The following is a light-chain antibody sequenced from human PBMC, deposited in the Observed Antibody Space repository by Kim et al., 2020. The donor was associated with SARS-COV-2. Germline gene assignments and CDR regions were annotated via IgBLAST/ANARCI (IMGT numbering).Light chain of an antibody. Sequence: SITVPYTVTKVDIGTYNCVCWYTQHPGKAPNLIFDHVAERPSGISDRFSGSKSGNTASLTISGLQPEDDSHFYCSAYTRNRTLTFGGGTKLTIL. J-gene: IGLJ2*01. CDR3: SAYTRNRTLT. CDR1: KVDIGTYNC. CDR2: HVA. V-gene: IGLV2-14*04.